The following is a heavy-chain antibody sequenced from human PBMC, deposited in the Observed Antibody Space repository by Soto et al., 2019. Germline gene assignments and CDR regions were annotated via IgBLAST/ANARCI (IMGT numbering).Heavy chain of an antibody. CDR1: GFSLSNARMG. CDR2: IFSNDEK. D-gene: IGHD2-15*01. V-gene: IGHV2-26*01. CDR3: ARIRRTGYSSGGSCSSPRYFDL. Sequence: QVTLKESGPVLMKPTETLTLTCTVSGFSLSNARMGVSWIRQPPGKALEWLAHIFSNDEKSYSTSLKSRLTISKDTSKSQVVLTMTNMDPVDTATYYCARIRRTGYSSGGSCSSPRYFDLCGRGTLVTVSS. J-gene: IGHJ2*01.